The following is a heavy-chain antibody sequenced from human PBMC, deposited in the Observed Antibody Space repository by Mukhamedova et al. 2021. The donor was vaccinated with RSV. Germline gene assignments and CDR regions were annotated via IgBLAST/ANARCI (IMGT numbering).Heavy chain of an antibody. D-gene: IGHD6-6*01. J-gene: IGHJ4*02. CDR3: ARHGSSGYYFDY. V-gene: IGHV4-61*07. Sequence: SWIRQPPGKGLEWIGYIYYSRSTNYNPSLKSRVTISVDTSKNQFSLKLSSVTAADTAVYYCARHGSSGYYFDYWGQGTLVTVSS. CDR2: IYYSRST.